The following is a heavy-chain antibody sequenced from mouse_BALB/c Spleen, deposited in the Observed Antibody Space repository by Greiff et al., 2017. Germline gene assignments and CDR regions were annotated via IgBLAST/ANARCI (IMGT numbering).Heavy chain of an antibody. V-gene: IGHV14-3*02. CDR3: ARSGTEAWYAY. Sequence: EVQLQQSGAELVKPGASVKLSCTASGFNINDTYMHWVKQRPEQGLEWIGRIDPANGNTKYDPKFQGKATITADTSSNTAYLQLSSLTSEDTAVYYCARSGTEAWYAYWGQGTLVTVSA. CDR1: GFNINDTY. D-gene: IGHD4-1*01. CDR2: IDPANGNT. J-gene: IGHJ3*01.